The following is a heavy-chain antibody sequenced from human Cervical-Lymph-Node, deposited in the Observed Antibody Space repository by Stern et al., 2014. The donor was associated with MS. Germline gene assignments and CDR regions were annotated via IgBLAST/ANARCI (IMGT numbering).Heavy chain of an antibody. D-gene: IGHD6-6*01. J-gene: IGHJ5*02. CDR3: ARGLVVSSSLWFDP. CDR1: GYTFINYD. V-gene: IGHV1-8*01. CDR2: MNPNIGNT. Sequence: VQLVESGAEVKKPGASVKVSCKASGYTFINYDINWVRQAPGRGLEWIGWMNPNIGNTGHAHEFQGRGTMTTNTSISTVYVELSSLTSGDTAVYYCARGLVVSSSLWFDPWGQGTLVTVSS.